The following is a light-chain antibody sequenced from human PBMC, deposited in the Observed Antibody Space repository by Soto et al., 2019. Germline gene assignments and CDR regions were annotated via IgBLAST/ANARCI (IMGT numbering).Light chain of an antibody. V-gene: IGKV1-5*01. CDR2: AAS. Sequence: DIQVTQSPSTLSAYLGDRVTITCRASQSISGWLAWYQQKPGKAPKRLIYAASSLQSGVPSRFSGSGSGTEFTLTISSLQPEDFATYYCLQHNSYPSITFGQGTRLEL. CDR3: LQHNSYPSIT. CDR1: QSISGW. J-gene: IGKJ5*01.